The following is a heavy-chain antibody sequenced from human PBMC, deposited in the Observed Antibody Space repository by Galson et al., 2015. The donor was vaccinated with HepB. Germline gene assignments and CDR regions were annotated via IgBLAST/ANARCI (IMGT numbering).Heavy chain of an antibody. Sequence: QVQLQESGPGLVKPSQTLSLTCTVSGGSISSGDYYWSWIRQPPGKGLEWIGYIYYSGSTYYNPSLKSRVTISVDTSKNQFSLKLSSVTAADTAVYYCARLGNDFWSGYYSGNWFDPWGQGTLVTVSS. J-gene: IGHJ5*02. CDR2: IYYSGST. CDR1: GGSISSGDYY. CDR3: ARLGNDFWSGYYSGNWFDP. V-gene: IGHV4-30-4*01. D-gene: IGHD3-3*01.